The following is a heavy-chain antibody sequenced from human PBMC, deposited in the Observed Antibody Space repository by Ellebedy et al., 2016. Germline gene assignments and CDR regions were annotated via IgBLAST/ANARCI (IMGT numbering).Heavy chain of an antibody. D-gene: IGHD3-3*01. CDR2: IVFSGTAT. Sequence: GGSLRLSXAASGFTFSVAGMTWVRQVPGKGLEWVATIVFSGTATYYSDSVKGRFIISRDNAKNSLFLQMNSLRVEDTAVYYCARDGSEWSRDYWGQGTLVTVSS. CDR1: GFTFSVAG. J-gene: IGHJ4*02. CDR3: ARDGSEWSRDY. V-gene: IGHV3-21*01.